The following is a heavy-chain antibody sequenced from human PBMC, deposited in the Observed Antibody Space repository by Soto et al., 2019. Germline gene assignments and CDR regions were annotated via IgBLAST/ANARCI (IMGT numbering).Heavy chain of an antibody. V-gene: IGHV4-4*02. CDR3: ARAGLGERYCSGGSCYDAFDI. CDR1: GGSIISSNW. D-gene: IGHD2-15*01. CDR2: LYHSGST. J-gene: IGHJ3*02. Sequence: SETLSLTCAVTGGSIISSNWWSRVRQPPGKGLEWIGELYHSGSTNYNPSLKSRVTISVDKSKNQFSLKLSSVTAADTAVYYCARAGLGERYCSGGSCYDAFDIWGQGTMVT.